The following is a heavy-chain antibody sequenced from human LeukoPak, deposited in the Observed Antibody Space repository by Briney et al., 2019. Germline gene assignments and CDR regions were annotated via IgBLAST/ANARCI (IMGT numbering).Heavy chain of an antibody. CDR2: ISGSGGST. CDR1: GITFPTYW. CDR3: AKAIYYDFWSGPFDY. Sequence: PGGSLRLSCATSGITFPTYWMTWVRQAPGKGLEWVSAISGSGGSTYYADSVKGRFTISRDNSKKTLYLQMNSLRAEDTAVYYCAKAIYYDFWSGPFDYWGQGTLVTVSS. V-gene: IGHV3-23*01. J-gene: IGHJ4*02. D-gene: IGHD3-3*01.